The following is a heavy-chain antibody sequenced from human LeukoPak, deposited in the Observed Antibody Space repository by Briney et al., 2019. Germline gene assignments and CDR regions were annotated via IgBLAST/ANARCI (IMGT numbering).Heavy chain of an antibody. CDR1: GYTLTCYY. J-gene: IGHJ4*02. CDR2: INPNTGGT. V-gene: IGHV1-2*06. D-gene: IGHD1-26*01. Sequence: ASVKVSCKASGYTLTCYYMHWVRQAPGQGLEWMGRINPNTGGTNYAQKFQGRVAMTRDTSISTAYLDLSSLTSDDTAVYYCARDSVLGAKWGQGTQVTVSS. CDR3: ARDSVLGAK.